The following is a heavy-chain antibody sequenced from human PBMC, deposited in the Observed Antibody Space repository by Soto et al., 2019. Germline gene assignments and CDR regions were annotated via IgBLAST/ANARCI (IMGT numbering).Heavy chain of an antibody. J-gene: IGHJ4*02. D-gene: IGHD6-13*01. CDR3: ARGGGYSSSWGGGDFDY. CDR2: IIPILGIA. V-gene: IGHV1-69*02. Sequence: QVQLVQSGAEVKKPGSSVKVSCKASGGTFSSYTISWVRQAPGQGLEWMGRIIPILGIANYAQKFQGRVTIAADQSQSKAYMELSGLSCEDTAVYYCARGGGYSSSWGGGDFDYWGQGTLVTVSS. CDR1: GGTFSSYT.